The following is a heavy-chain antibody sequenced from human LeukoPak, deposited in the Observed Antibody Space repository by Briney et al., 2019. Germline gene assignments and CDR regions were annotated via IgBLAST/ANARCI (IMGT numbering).Heavy chain of an antibody. Sequence: GSLRLSCAASGFAFGTYSIHWVRQPPGRGLEWIGEINHSGSTTSNPSLNNRVTISVDTSKNQFSLKLTSVTAADTAVYYCARPRYGSGSPDSWGQGTLVTVSS. V-gene: IGHV4-34*01. D-gene: IGHD3-10*01. CDR3: ARPRYGSGSPDS. CDR2: INHSGST. J-gene: IGHJ4*02. CDR1: GFAFGTYS.